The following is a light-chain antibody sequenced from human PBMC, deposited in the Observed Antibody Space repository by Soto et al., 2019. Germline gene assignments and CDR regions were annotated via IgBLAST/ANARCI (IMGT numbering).Light chain of an antibody. V-gene: IGLV2-14*01. CDR2: DVS. CDR1: SSDVGGYNY. Sequence: QSVLTQPASVSGSPGQSITLSCTGTSSDVGGYNYVSWYQQHPGKAPKLMIYDVSNRPSGVSNRFSGSKSGNTASLTISGLQAEDEADYYCSSYTSSSTLGVFGGGTKVTVL. J-gene: IGLJ2*01. CDR3: SSYTSSSTLGV.